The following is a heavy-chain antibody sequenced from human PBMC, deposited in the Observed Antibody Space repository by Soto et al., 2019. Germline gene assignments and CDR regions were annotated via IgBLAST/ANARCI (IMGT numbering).Heavy chain of an antibody. D-gene: IGHD2-2*01. J-gene: IGHJ6*02. Sequence: GASVKVSCKASGYTITSYYLHWVRQAPGQGPEWMGIINPSGGITNDAQKFQDRVTMTSDTSTSTVYMELSSLRSEDTAVYYCARGISTTRYYYYYGMDVWGQGTTVTVSS. CDR1: GYTITSYY. CDR2: INPSGGIT. CDR3: ARGISTTRYYYYYGMDV. V-gene: IGHV1-46*01.